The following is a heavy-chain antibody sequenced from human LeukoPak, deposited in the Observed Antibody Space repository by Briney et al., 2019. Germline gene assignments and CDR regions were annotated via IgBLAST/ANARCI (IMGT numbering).Heavy chain of an antibody. V-gene: IGHV4-59*08. Sequence: ETLSLTCTVFGGSISGYYCDWIRQPPGEGLELIGYIYYSGSTNYNHSLKSRVTISVDTSKDQFSLNLSSVIAADTAVYYCARTRLTTFSFDLWGQGTLATVSS. D-gene: IGHD2/OR15-2a*01. CDR3: ARTRLTTFSFDL. J-gene: IGHJ4*02. CDR2: IYYSGST. CDR1: GGSISGYY.